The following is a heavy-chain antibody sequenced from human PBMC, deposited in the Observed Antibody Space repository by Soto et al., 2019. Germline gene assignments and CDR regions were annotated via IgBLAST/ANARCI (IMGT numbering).Heavy chain of an antibody. CDR2: ISWNSGSI. D-gene: IGHD6-13*01. V-gene: IGHV3-9*01. Sequence: GGSLRLSCAASGFTFDDYAMHWVRQAPGKGLEWVSGISWNSGSIGYADSVKGRFTISRDNAENSLYLQMNSLRPEDTALYYCAKDLSSSWSRNGYSSYYGMDVWGQGTKGTVS. J-gene: IGHJ6*02. CDR3: AKDLSSSWSRNGYSSYYGMDV. CDR1: GFTFDDYA.